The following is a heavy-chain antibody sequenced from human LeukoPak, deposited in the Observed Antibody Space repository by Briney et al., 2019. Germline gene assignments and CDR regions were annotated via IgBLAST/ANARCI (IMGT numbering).Heavy chain of an antibody. CDR3: ARQAQVPAHSMDV. D-gene: IGHD2-2*01. Sequence: SETLSLTCTVSGGSISSSSYYWGWIRQPPGKGLEWIGSIYYSGSTYYNPSLKSRVTISVDTSKNQFSLKLSSVTAADTAVYYCARQAQVPAHSMDVWGKGTTVTVSS. V-gene: IGHV4-39*01. CDR1: GGSISSSSYY. CDR2: IYYSGST. J-gene: IGHJ6*03.